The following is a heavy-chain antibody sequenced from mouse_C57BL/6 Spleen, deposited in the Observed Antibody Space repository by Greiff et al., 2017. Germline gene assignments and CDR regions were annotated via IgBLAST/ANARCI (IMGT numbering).Heavy chain of an antibody. V-gene: IGHV14-4*01. CDR2: IDPENGDT. J-gene: IGHJ4*01. Sequence: VQLQQSGAELVRPGASVKLSCTASGFNIKDDYMHWVKQRPEQGLEWIGWIDPENGDTEYASKFQGKATITADTSSNTAYLQLSSLTSEDTAVYYCTVGFSRGDYWGQGTSVTVSS. CDR1: GFNIKDDY. CDR3: TVGFSRGDY.